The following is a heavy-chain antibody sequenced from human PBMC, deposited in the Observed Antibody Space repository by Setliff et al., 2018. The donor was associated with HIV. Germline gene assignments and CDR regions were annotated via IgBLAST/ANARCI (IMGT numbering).Heavy chain of an antibody. CDR2: INAGNGDT. CDR3: ARGDGGMGDASDI. CDR1: GYTFTSYA. J-gene: IGHJ3*02. Sequence: SVKVSCKASGYTFTSYAMHWVRQAPGQRLEWMGWINAGNGDTKYSQKFQGRVTITRDTSASTAYMELSSLRSEDTAVYYCARGDGGMGDASDIWGQGTMVTVSS. D-gene: IGHD1-26*01. V-gene: IGHV1-3*01.